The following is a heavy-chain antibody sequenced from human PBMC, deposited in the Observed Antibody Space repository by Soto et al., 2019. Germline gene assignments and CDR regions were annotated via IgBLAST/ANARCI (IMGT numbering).Heavy chain of an antibody. V-gene: IGHV4-34*01. CDR2: INHSGST. J-gene: IGHJ5*02. Sequence: SETLSLTCAVYGGSFSGYYWTWIRQPPGTGLEWIGEINHSGSTNYNPSLKSRVTISVDTSKNQFSLKLSSVTAADTAVYYCARRGVFLVVFDPWGQGTLVTVSS. CDR1: GGSFSGYY. D-gene: IGHD3-3*01. CDR3: ARRGVFLVVFDP.